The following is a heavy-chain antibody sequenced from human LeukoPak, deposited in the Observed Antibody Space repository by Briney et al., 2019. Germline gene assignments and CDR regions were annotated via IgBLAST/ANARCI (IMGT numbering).Heavy chain of an antibody. J-gene: IGHJ4*02. Sequence: PGGSLRLSCAASGFTFSTYAMSWVRQAPGKGLEWVSSISGSGGTTYYADSVKGRFTISRDASTNTLYLQMNSLRAEDTATYYCAKRLGDYWGQGALVTVSS. CDR1: GFTFSTYA. CDR3: AKRLGDY. V-gene: IGHV3-23*01. CDR2: ISGSGGTT.